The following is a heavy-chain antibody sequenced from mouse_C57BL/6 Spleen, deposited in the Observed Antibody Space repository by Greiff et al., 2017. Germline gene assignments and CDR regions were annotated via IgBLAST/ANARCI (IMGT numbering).Heavy chain of an antibody. D-gene: IGHD2-3*01. V-gene: IGHV14-4*01. CDR1: GFNIQADY. J-gene: IGHJ2*01. CDR2: IDPENGDT. CDR3: TNFYDLYFDY. Sequence: EVQLQQSGAELVRPGASVKLSCTASGFNIQADYRPWVKQRPEQGLEWIGWIDPENGDTEYASKFQGKATITADTSSNTAYLQLSSLTSEDTAVYYCTNFYDLYFDYWGQGTTLTVSS.